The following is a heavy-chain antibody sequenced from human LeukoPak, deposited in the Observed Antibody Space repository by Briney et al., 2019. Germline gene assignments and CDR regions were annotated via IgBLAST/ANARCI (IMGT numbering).Heavy chain of an antibody. J-gene: IGHJ4*02. CDR3: ASGPPFDWLSHRPYYFDY. CDR1: GGSFSGYY. Sequence: PSETLSLTCAVYGGSFSGYYWSWIRQPPGKGLEWVGEINHSGSANYNPSLKSRVTLSVDTSKNQFSLKLRSVTAADTALYYCASGPPFDWLSHRPYYFDYWGQGTLVTVSS. V-gene: IGHV4-34*01. CDR2: INHSGSA. D-gene: IGHD3-9*01.